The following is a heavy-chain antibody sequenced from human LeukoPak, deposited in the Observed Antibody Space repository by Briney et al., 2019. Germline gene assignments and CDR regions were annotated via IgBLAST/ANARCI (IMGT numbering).Heavy chain of an antibody. V-gene: IGHV3-53*01. J-gene: IGHJ4*02. Sequence: PGGSLRLSCAASGFAVSSTYMSWVRQAPGQGLEWVSLIYSSGSTFYADSVQGRFTTSRDNSKNTLYLQMNSLRAEDTAMYYCARDSSSFPNYFDFWGQGTLVTVSS. D-gene: IGHD3-3*02. CDR3: ARDSSSFPNYFDF. CDR2: IYSSGST. CDR1: GFAVSSTY.